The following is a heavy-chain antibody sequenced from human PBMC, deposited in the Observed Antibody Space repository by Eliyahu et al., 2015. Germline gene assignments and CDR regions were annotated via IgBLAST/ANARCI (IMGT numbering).Heavy chain of an antibody. CDR1: GYTFXGYY. V-gene: IGHV1-2*04. Sequence: QVQLVQSGAEVKKPGASVKVXCKASGYTFXGYYMHWVRQAPGQGLEWMGWINPNSGGTNYAQKFQGWVTMTRDTSISTAYMELSRLRSDDTAVYYCARELYGGSEGAFDIWGQGTMVTVSS. CDR3: ARELYGGSEGAFDI. D-gene: IGHD1-26*01. J-gene: IGHJ3*02. CDR2: INPNSGGT.